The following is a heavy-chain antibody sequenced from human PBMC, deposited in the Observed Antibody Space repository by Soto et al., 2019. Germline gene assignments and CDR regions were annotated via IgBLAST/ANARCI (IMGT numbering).Heavy chain of an antibody. D-gene: IGHD2-8*02. CDR1: GFTFSSYG. CDR3: ARDKITGLFDY. Sequence: HPGGFLRLSCAASGFTFSSYGMHWVHQAPGKGLEWVAVIWYDGSNKYYADSVKGRFTISRDNSKNTLYLQMNSLRAEDTAVYYCARDKITGLFDYWGQGTQVTVSS. J-gene: IGHJ4*02. V-gene: IGHV3-33*01. CDR2: IWYDGSNK.